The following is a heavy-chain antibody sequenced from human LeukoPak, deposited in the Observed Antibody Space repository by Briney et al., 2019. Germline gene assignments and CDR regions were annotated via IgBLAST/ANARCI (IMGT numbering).Heavy chain of an antibody. CDR2: IYHSGST. D-gene: IGHD3-3*01. CDR1: DDSISSILYY. Sequence: PSETLSLTCTVSDDSISSILYYWGWIRQSPGKGLEWIGSIYHSGSTYYNPSLKSPVTISVDTFKNQFSLKLHSVTAADTALYYCARHSTRVGWSGPFDYWGQGSLVTVSS. CDR3: ARHSTRVGWSGPFDY. V-gene: IGHV4-39*01. J-gene: IGHJ4*02.